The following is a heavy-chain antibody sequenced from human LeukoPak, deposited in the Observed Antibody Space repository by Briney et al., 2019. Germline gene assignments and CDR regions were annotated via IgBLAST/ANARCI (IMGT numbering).Heavy chain of an antibody. CDR1: GYSISSGYY. CDR2: IYHSGST. J-gene: IGHJ4*02. D-gene: IGHD6-19*01. Sequence: PSETLSLTCTVSGYSISSGYYWGWIRQPPGKGLEWIGSIYHSGSTYYNPSLKSRVTISVDTSKNQFSLKLSSVTAADTAVYYCAKSWYSSGWALDYWGQGILVTVSS. CDR3: AKSWYSSGWALDY. V-gene: IGHV4-38-2*02.